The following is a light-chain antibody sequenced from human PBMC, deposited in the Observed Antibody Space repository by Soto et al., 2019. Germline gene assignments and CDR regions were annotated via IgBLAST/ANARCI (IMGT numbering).Light chain of an antibody. CDR1: QGISSY. CDR3: QQLNSYPRT. CDR2: AAS. Sequence: LNQAPSSLSASLGVRVTITCRASQGISSYLAWYQQKPGKAPKLLIYAASTLQSGVPSRFSGSGSGTDFTLTISSLQPEDFATYYCQQLNSYPRTFGQGTNVDIK. V-gene: IGKV1-9*01. J-gene: IGKJ1*01.